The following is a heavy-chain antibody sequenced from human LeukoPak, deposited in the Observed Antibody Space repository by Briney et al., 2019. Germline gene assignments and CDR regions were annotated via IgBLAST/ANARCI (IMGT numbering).Heavy chain of an antibody. CDR3: AREGRPPYGMDV. Sequence: SETLSLTCAVYGGTFSGYYWSWIRQPPGKGLEWIGEINHSGSTNYNPSLKSRVTISVDTSKNQFSLKLSSVTAADTAVYYCAREGRPPYGMDVWGQGTTVTVSS. V-gene: IGHV4-34*01. CDR1: GGTFSGYY. J-gene: IGHJ6*02. D-gene: IGHD1-14*01. CDR2: INHSGST.